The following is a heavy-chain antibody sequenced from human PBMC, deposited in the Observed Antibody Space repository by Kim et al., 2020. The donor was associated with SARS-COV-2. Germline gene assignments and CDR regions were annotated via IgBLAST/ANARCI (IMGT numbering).Heavy chain of an antibody. J-gene: IGHJ4*02. CDR3: ARGAWGGSCFDY. Sequence: YTDSGKDRFTSSRNNATTSLYLQMNSLRAADPAVYYCARGAWGGSCFDYWGQGTLVTVSS. D-gene: IGHD3-3*01. V-gene: IGHV3-21*01.